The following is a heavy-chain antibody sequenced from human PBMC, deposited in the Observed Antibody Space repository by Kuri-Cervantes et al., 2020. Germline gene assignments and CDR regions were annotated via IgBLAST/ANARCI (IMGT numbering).Heavy chain of an antibody. CDR2: ISYDGSNK. CDR3: ARDYSAGYSSSWTDY. D-gene: IGHD6-13*01. CDR1: GFTFSSYA. Sequence: GESLKISCAASGFTFSSYAMHWVRQAPGKGLEWVAVISYDGSNKYYADPVKGRFTISRDNSKNTLYLQMNSLRAEDTAVYYCARDYSAGYSSSWTDYWGQGTLVTVSS. J-gene: IGHJ4*02. V-gene: IGHV3-30-3*01.